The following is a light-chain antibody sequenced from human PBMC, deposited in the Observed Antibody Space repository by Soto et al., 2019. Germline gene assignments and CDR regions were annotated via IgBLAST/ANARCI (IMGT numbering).Light chain of an antibody. CDR2: DAS. CDR3: QQLGTSPLT. CDR1: QDIGTY. V-gene: IGKV1-8*01. J-gene: IGKJ5*01. Sequence: AIRMTQSPSSFSASTGDRVSITCRATQDIGTYLAWYQQIPGKAPKLLIYDASTLQTGVPSRFSGSGSGTDFTLTISRLEPEDFAVYYCQQLGTSPLTFGQGTRLEIK.